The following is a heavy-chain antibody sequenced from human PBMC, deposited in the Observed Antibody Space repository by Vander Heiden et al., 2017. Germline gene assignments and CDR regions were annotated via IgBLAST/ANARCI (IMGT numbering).Heavy chain of an antibody. J-gene: IGHJ4*02. CDR3: ARGKFDYASNY. CDR1: GFTFSSYS. CDR2: ISSSSTI. D-gene: IGHD4-17*01. V-gene: IGHV3-48*02. Sequence: EVQLVESGGGLVQPGGSLRLSCAASGFTFSSYSMNWVRQAAGKGLEWVSYISSSSTIYYADSVKGRFTISRDNAKNSLYLQMNSLRDEDTAVYYCARGKFDYASNYWGQGTLVTVSS.